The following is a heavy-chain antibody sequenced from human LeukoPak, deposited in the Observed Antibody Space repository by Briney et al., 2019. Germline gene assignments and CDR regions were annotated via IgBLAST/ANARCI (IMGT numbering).Heavy chain of an antibody. Sequence: GGSLRLSCAASGLSFSSYGMHWVRQAPGKGLEWVAVIGYDGSEKYYADSVEGRLAISRDNSKNTLYLQMNSLRAEDTAVYYCARDLDSRFDIWGQGTMVTVSS. CDR1: GLSFSSYG. V-gene: IGHV3-33*01. CDR2: IGYDGSEK. D-gene: IGHD3-9*01. J-gene: IGHJ3*02. CDR3: ARDLDSRFDI.